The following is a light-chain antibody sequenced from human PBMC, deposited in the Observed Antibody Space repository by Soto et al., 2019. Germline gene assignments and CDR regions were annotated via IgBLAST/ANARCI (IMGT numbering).Light chain of an antibody. V-gene: IGLV4-69*01. J-gene: IGLJ3*02. CDR2: VYSDGSH. CDR1: SGHSSYT. Sequence: QSVLTQSPSASASLGASVKLTCTLSSGHSSYTIAWHQQQPEKGPRYLMKVYSDGSHSKGDGIPDRFSGSSSGAERYLTISSLQSEDEADYYCQTWGSGIRVFGGGTKLTVL. CDR3: QTWGSGIRV.